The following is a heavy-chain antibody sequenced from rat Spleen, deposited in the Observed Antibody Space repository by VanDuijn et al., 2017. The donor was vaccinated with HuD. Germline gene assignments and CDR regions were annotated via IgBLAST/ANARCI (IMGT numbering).Heavy chain of an antibody. CDR1: GYSITSNY. V-gene: IGHV3-1*01. J-gene: IGHJ2*01. CDR2: ISYSGNT. Sequence: EVQLQESGPGLVKPSQSLSLTCSVTGYSITSNYWGWIRKFPGNKMEWIGHISYSGNTSYNPSLKSRISITRDTSKNQFFPQLNSVTTEDTATYYCARNSRYLQDYWGQGVMVTVSS. D-gene: IGHD2-1*01. CDR3: ARNSRYLQDY.